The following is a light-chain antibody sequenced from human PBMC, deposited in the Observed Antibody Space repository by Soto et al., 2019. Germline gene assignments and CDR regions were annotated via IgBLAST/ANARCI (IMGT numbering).Light chain of an antibody. CDR1: QSISSNY. J-gene: IGKJ4*01. Sequence: EIVLTQSPGTLSLSPGETVTLSCRASQSISSNYVAWFQHKPGQAPRLLIYGASSRAPGIPERFSGSGSGTDFSLTINRLEPEDSAVFYCQQYGYPQLTFGGGT. V-gene: IGKV3-20*01. CDR2: GAS. CDR3: QQYGYPQLT.